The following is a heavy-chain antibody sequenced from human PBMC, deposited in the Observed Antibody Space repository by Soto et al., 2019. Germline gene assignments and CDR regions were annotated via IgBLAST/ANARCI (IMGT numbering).Heavy chain of an antibody. Sequence: SCAASGFTFSSYAMSWVRQAPGKGLEWVSAISGSGGSTYYADSVKGRFTVSRDNSKNTLYLQMNSLRAEDTAVYYCASQRDYFDYWGQGTLVTVSS. V-gene: IGHV3-23*01. CDR3: ASQRDYFDY. CDR2: ISGSGGST. CDR1: GFTFSSYA. J-gene: IGHJ4*02.